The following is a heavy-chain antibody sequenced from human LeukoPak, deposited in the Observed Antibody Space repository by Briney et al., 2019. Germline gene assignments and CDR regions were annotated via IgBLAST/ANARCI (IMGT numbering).Heavy chain of an antibody. CDR2: INPNSGGT. V-gene: IGHV1-2*06. D-gene: IGHD3-22*01. Sequence: ASVKVSCKASGYTFTGYYMHWVRQVPGQGLEWMGRINPNSGGTNYAQKFQGRVTMTRGTSISTAYMELSRLRSDDTAVYYCARDPETYYYDSSGYYPFDYWGQGTLVTVSS. CDR3: ARDPETYYYDSSGYYPFDY. CDR1: GYTFTGYY. J-gene: IGHJ4*02.